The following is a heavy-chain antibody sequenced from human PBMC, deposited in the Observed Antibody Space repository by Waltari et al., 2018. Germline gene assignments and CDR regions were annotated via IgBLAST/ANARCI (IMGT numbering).Heavy chain of an antibody. Sequence: QVQLQQWGAGLLKPSETLSLTCAVYGGSFSGYYWSWIRQPPGTGLEWIGEINHSGSTNYNPSRKSRVTISVDTSKNQFSLKLSSVTAADTAVYYCAREVRSVLRFLEWPNWFDPWGQGTLVTVSS. V-gene: IGHV4-34*01. D-gene: IGHD3-3*01. CDR1: GGSFSGYY. J-gene: IGHJ5*02. CDR3: AREVRSVLRFLEWPNWFDP. CDR2: INHSGST.